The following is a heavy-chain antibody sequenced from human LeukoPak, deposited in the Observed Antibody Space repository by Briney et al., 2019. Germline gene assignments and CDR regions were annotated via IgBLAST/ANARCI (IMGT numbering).Heavy chain of an antibody. Sequence: GGPLKISCKRSGYSFKSYWIGWVRQLPGKGLEWMGIFYPGDSETRYSPSFQGQVTISADKSISTAYLQWSSLKASDTAVYYCARRSGYNYYFDYWGQGTLVTVSS. J-gene: IGHJ4*02. CDR1: GYSFKSYW. CDR2: FYPGDSET. CDR3: ARRSGYNYYFDY. D-gene: IGHD5-24*01. V-gene: IGHV5-51*01.